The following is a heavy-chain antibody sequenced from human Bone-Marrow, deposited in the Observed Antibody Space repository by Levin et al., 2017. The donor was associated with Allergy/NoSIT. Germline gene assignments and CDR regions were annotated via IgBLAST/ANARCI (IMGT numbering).Heavy chain of an antibody. V-gene: IGHV3-15*01. CDR1: GSTFTFTNAW. CDR3: ATVNYYGSGSDNNYAFDI. J-gene: IGHJ3*02. D-gene: IGHD3-10*01. Sequence: GGSLRLSCLASGSTFTFTNAWMTWVRQAPGKGPEWVGHIKTRRDRGTLDYAGPVRGRFTISRHDSKSTLYLQMNSLTSDDTAVYYCATVNYYGSGSDNNYAFDIWGQGTVVTVS. CDR2: IKTRRDRGTL.